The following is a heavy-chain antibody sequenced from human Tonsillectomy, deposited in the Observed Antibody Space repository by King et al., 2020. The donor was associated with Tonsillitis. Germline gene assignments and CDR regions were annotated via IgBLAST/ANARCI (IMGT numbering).Heavy chain of an antibody. J-gene: IGHJ4*02. D-gene: IGHD6-19*01. CDR3: AKGKRSGGRIAVAGLPPVEFDY. V-gene: IGHV3-30*18. CDR1: GFTFSSFG. Sequence: VQLVESGGGVVQPGRSLRLSCAASGFTFSSFGMHWVLQAPGKGLEWVAAIPYDGSHEYYTDSVKGRFTISRDNSKNTLYLQMNSLRAEDTAVYYCAKGKRSGGRIAVAGLPPVEFDYWRPGTLLTVSS. CDR2: IPYDGSHE.